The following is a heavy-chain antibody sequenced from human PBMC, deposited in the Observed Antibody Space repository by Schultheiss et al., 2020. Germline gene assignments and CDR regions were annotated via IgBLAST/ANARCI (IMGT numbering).Heavy chain of an antibody. CDR3: ARGGEWELLLFDY. J-gene: IGHJ4*02. Sequence: GESLKISCAASGFTFSSYGMHWVRQAPGKGLEWVAVISYDGSNKYYADSVKGRFTISRDNSKNTLYLQMNSLRAEDTAVYYCARGGEWELLLFDYWGQGTLVTVSS. CDR1: GFTFSSYG. D-gene: IGHD1-26*01. V-gene: IGHV3-30*03. CDR2: ISYDGSNK.